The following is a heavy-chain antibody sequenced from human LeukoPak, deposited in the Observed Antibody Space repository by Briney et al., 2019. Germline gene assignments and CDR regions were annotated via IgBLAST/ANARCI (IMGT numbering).Heavy chain of an antibody. CDR1: GFTFSSYS. D-gene: IGHD6-13*01. V-gene: IGHV3-21*01. CDR2: ININGGYI. J-gene: IGHJ4*02. Sequence: KAGGSLRLSCVASGFTFSSYSMDWVRQAPGKGLEWVSSININGGYIYYADSVKGRFTISRDNAKNSLFLQMNSQRAEDTAVYYCARGSYVQQRQDLFDFWGQGTLVTVSS. CDR3: ARGSYVQQRQDLFDF.